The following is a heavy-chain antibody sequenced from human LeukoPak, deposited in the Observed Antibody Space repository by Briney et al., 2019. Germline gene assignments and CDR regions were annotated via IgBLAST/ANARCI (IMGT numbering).Heavy chain of an antibody. CDR1: GFTVSSNY. V-gene: IGHV3-53*01. D-gene: IGHD2-2*02. CDR2: IYSGGST. J-gene: IGHJ3*02. Sequence: GGSLRLSCAASGFTVSSNYMSWVRQAPGKGLEWVSVIYSGGSTYYADSVKGRFTISRDNSRNTLYLQMNSLRAEDTAVYYCAREGYCSSTSCYTLGGAFDIWGQGTMVTVSS. CDR3: AREGYCSSTSCYTLGGAFDI.